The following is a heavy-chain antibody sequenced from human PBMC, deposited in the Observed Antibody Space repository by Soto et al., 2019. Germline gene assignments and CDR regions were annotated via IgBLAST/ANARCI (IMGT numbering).Heavy chain of an antibody. Sequence: ASVNGSRKAAGYSFTGYYIDWGRQAPEKGLEWMGIINPSGGSTSYAQKFQGRVTMTRDTSTSTVYMELSSLRSEDTAVYYCARGADCSSTSCPDPRADWFDPWGQGTLVTVSS. V-gene: IGHV1-46*03. CDR2: INPSGGST. CDR3: ARGADCSSTSCPDPRADWFDP. D-gene: IGHD2-2*01. J-gene: IGHJ5*02. CDR1: GYSFTGYY.